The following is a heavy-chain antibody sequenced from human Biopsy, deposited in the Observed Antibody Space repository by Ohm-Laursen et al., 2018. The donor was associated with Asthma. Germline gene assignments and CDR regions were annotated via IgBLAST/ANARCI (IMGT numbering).Heavy chain of an antibody. CDR3: AKERYYDFWSGYTI. CDR1: GFSLISYG. CDR2: MSFDGRQT. J-gene: IGHJ3*02. Sequence: SLRLSCTPSGFSLISYGMHWVRQAPGKGLEWVAVMSFDGRQTYYADSVKGRFTISRDNSKNTLYLQMNSLRAEDTAVYYCAKERYYDFWSGYTIWGQGTMVTVSS. V-gene: IGHV3-30*18. D-gene: IGHD3-3*01.